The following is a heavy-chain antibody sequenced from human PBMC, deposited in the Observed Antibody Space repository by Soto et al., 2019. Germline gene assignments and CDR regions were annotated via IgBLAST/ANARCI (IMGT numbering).Heavy chain of an antibody. J-gene: IGHJ3*02. D-gene: IGHD3-3*01. V-gene: IGHV4-31*03. CDR3: ARSSGRTYYDFWIAPSSDI. CDR2: IYYSGST. CDR1: GGYISSRGYY. Sequence: SETLSLTCTVSGGYISSRGYYWSCIRQHPGKGLEWIGYIYYSGSTYYNPSLKSRVTISVDTSKNQFSLKLSSVTAADTAVYYCARSSGRTYYDFWIAPSSDIWGQGSMVTVSS.